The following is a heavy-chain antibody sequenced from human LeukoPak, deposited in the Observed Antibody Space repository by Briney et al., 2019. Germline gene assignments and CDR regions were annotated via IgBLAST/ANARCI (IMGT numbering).Heavy chain of an antibody. J-gene: IGHJ1*01. CDR3: AGHPYGGNSDFQH. CDR1: GGSISSYY. Sequence: TSETLSLTCTVAGGSISSYYWRWIRQPPGKGLEWIGYIYYSGSTNYNPSLKSRVTISVDTSKNQFSLKLGSVTAADTAVYSCAGHPYGGNSDFQHWGQGTLVIVSS. CDR2: IYYSGST. V-gene: IGHV4-59*08. D-gene: IGHD4-23*01.